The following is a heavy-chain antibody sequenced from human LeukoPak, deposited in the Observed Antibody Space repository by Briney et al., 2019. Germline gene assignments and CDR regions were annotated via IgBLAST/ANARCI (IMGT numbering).Heavy chain of an antibody. CDR1: GFTFSRSA. J-gene: IGHJ4*02. CDR2: ISNDGMRK. CDR3: ARRRDGYNPELDY. D-gene: IGHD5-24*01. V-gene: IGHV3-30*04. Sequence: GGSLRLSCAASGFTFSRSAMHWVRQPPGKGLEWMAVISNDGMRKFHADSVKGRFTISRDNSKNTLYLQMDSLTTEDTALYSCARRRDGYNPELDYWGQGTLVTVSS.